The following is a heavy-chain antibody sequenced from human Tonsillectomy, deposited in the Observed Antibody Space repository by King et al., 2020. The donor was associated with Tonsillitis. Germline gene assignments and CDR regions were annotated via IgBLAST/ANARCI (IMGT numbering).Heavy chain of an antibody. CDR3: ARGGYGDYLYYFDY. CDR2: INPNSGGT. V-gene: IGHV1-2*02. D-gene: IGHD4-17*01. J-gene: IGHJ4*02. Sequence: QLVQSGAEVKEPGASLKVSCKASGYTFIDYYIHWVRQAPGQGLEWMGWINPNSGGTKYAQNFQDSVTMTRDTSIRTVYMELSRLRSDDTAVFYCARGGYGDYLYYFDYWGQGTLVTVSS. CDR1: GYTFIDYY.